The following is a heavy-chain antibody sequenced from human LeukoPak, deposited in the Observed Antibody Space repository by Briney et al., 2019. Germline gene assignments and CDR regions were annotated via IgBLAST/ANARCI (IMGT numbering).Heavy chain of an antibody. CDR1: GGSISSYY. CDR2: IYYSGST. Sequence: SETLSLTCTVSGGSISSYYWSWIRHPPGKGLEWIGYIYYSGSTNYNPSLKSRVTISVDTSKNQFSLKLSSVTAADTAVYYCAITVAGTFAFDIWGQGTMVTVSS. V-gene: IGHV4-59*01. D-gene: IGHD6-19*01. J-gene: IGHJ3*02. CDR3: AITVAGTFAFDI.